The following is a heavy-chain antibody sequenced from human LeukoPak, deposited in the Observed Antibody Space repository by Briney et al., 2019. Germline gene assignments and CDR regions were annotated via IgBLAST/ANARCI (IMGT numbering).Heavy chain of an antibody. V-gene: IGHV3-23*01. D-gene: IGHD1-26*01. CDR2: ISGSGGST. J-gene: IGHJ4*02. CDR1: GFTFSSYA. Sequence: GGSLRLSCAASGFTFSSYAMSWVRQAPGEGLEWVSAISGSGGSTYYADSVKGRFTLSRDNSNNTLYLQMNSLRAEDTAVYYCAKSRYSGSYFYYFDYWGQGTLVTVSS. CDR3: AKSRYSGSYFYYFDY.